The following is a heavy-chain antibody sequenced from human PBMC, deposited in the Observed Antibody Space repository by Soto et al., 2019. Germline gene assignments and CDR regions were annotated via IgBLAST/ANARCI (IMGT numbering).Heavy chain of an antibody. CDR2: INHSGST. CDR3: ARGMGAENTFYYYYGMDV. J-gene: IGHJ6*02. V-gene: IGHV4-34*01. Sequence: QVQLQQWGAGLLKPSETLSLTCAVYGGSFSGYYWSWIRQPPGKGLEWIGEINHSGSTNYNPSLKSRVTISVDTAKNQFSLKLSSVTAADTAVYYCARGMGAENTFYYYYGMDVSGQGTTVTVSS. D-gene: IGHD3-16*01. CDR1: GGSFSGYY.